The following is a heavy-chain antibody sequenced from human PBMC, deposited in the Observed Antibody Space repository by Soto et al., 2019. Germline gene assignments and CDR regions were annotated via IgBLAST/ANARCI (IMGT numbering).Heavy chain of an antibody. CDR1: GASISSGGYY. CDR2: IYYSGST. J-gene: IGHJ3*02. Sequence: QVQLQESGPGLVKPSQTLSLTCTVSGASISSGGYYWSWIRQHPGKGLQWIGYIYYSGSTYYNPSLTSRVTRTVDTSKNQFSLKVSSVTAGDTAVYYCARVNSSGWYLGGAFDIWGQGTMVTVSS. V-gene: IGHV4-31*03. D-gene: IGHD6-19*01. CDR3: ARVNSSGWYLGGAFDI.